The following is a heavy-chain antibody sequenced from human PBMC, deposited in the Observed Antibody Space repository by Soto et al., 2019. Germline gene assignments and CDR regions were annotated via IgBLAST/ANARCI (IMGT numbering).Heavy chain of an antibody. CDR3: ARWTYCGGDSYWLDF. CDR2: IYYSGSA. D-gene: IGHD2-21*02. V-gene: IGHV4-59*01. Sequence: SETLSLTCTISGGSISGFYWGWIRQPPGKGLEWIGNIYYSGSANYDPSLRSRVTISLNTSKNQFSLNLNSVTAADTVIYYCARWTYCGGDSYWLDFWGQGTLVTVSS. J-gene: IGHJ4*02. CDR1: GGSISGFY.